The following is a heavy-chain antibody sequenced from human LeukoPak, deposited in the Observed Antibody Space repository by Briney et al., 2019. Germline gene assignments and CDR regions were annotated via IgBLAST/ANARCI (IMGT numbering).Heavy chain of an antibody. CDR2: ISSSSSYI. CDR1: GFTFSSYS. D-gene: IGHD5-12*01. CDR3: ARVTRGYSGHDQFDY. Sequence: GGSLRLSCAASGFTFSSYSMNWVRQAPGKGLEWVSSISSSSSYIYYADSVKGRFTISRDNAKNSLYLQMNSLRAEDTAVYYCARVTRGYSGHDQFDYWGQGTLVTVSS. J-gene: IGHJ4*02. V-gene: IGHV3-21*01.